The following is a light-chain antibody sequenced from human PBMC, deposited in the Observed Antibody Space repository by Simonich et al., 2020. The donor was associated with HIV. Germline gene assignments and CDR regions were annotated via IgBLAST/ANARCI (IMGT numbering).Light chain of an antibody. Sequence: EIVMTQSPVTLSVSPGEKAPLSCRASQNVSSNLAWYQQKPGQAPSLLIYGASTRATGIPASFSGSGSGTEFALTISSLQSEDFAVYYCQQYNNWPYTFGQGTKLEIK. CDR1: QNVSSN. CDR2: GAS. V-gene: IGKV3-15*01. CDR3: QQYNNWPYT. J-gene: IGKJ2*01.